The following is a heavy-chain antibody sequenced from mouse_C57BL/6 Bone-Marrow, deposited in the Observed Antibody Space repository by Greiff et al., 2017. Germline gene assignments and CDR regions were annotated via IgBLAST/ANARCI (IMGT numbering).Heavy chain of an antibody. CDR3: TTGIYDGYYEDS. D-gene: IGHD2-3*01. V-gene: IGHV14-4*01. Sequence: VQLQQSGAELVRPGASVKLSCTASGFNIKDDYMHWVKQRPEQGLEWIGWIDPENGDTEYASKFQGKATITADTSSNTAYLQLSSLTSEDTAVYCCTTGIYDGYYEDSWGQGTTLTVSS. J-gene: IGHJ2*01. CDR1: GFNIKDDY. CDR2: IDPENGDT.